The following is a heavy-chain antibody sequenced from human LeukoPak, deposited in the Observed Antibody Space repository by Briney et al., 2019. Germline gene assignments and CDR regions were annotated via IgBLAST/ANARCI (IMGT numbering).Heavy chain of an antibody. D-gene: IGHD3-22*01. Sequence: GRSLRLSCAASGFTFSSYGMHWVRQAPGKGLEWVAVISYDGSNKYYADSVKGRFTISRDNSKNTLYLQMNSLRAEDTAVYYCARGTYYYDSSDNPLGYWGQGTLVTVSS. CDR1: GFTFSSYG. CDR2: ISYDGSNK. J-gene: IGHJ4*02. CDR3: ARGTYYYDSSDNPLGY. V-gene: IGHV3-30*03.